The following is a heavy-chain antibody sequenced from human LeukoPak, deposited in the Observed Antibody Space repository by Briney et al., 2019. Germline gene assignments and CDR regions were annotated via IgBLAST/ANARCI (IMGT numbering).Heavy chain of an antibody. CDR3: ARDHLAVAGFDY. J-gene: IGHJ4*02. V-gene: IGHV6-1*01. CDR2: TYYRSKCYN. D-gene: IGHD6-19*01. Sequence: SQTLSLTCAISGDSVSSNSAAWNWSRQSPSRGLEWLGRTYYRSKCYNDYAVSVKSRITINPDTSKNQFSLHLNSVTPDDTAVYYCARDHLAVAGFDYWGQGTLVTVSS. CDR1: GDSVSSNSAA.